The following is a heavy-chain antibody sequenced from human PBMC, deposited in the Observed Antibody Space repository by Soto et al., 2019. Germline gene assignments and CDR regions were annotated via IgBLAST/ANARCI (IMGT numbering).Heavy chain of an antibody. J-gene: IGHJ6*02. CDR2: IYYSGST. CDR3: ARHVPYCSDTSHCAYGMDV. D-gene: IGHD2-2*01. Sequence: QVQLQESGPGLVKPSETLSLTCTVSGGSISSYYWSWIRQPPGKGLEWIGYIYYSGSTNYNPSLKSRVTLPVDTSKNQFSLKLSSVTAADTAVYYCARHVPYCSDTSHCAYGMDVWGQGTTVTVSS. V-gene: IGHV4-59*08. CDR1: GGSISSYY.